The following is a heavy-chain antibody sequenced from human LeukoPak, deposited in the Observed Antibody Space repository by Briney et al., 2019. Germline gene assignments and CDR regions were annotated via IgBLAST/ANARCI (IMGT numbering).Heavy chain of an antibody. CDR1: GGSISSGGYS. CDR2: IYHSGST. CDR3: ARAGSNTLGEIDY. D-gene: IGHD1-26*01. J-gene: IGHJ4*02. V-gene: IGHV4-30-2*01. Sequence: TLSLTCAVSGGSISSGGYSWSWIRQPPGTGLEWIGYIYHSGSTYYNPSLKSRVTISVDRSKNQFSLKLSSVTAADTAVYYCARAGSNTLGEIDYWGQGTLVTVSS.